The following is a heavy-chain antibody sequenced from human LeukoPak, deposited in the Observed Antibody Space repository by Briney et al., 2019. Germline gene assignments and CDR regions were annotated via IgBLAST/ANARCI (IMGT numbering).Heavy chain of an antibody. CDR2: IYSSGST. CDR3: ARGGQLLRNWFDP. V-gene: IGHV4-59*11. CDR1: GGSISSHY. J-gene: IGHJ5*02. Sequence: SETLSLTCTVSGGSISSHYWSWIRQPPGKGLEGIGYIYSSGSTNYNPSLKSRVTISVDTSKNQFSLKLSSVTAADTAVYYCARGGQLLRNWFDPWGQGTLVTVSS. D-gene: IGHD2-2*01.